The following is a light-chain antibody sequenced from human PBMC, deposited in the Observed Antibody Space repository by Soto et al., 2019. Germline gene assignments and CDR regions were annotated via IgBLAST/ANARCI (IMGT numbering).Light chain of an antibody. Sequence: QSVLTQPPSVSGAPGQRVTISCTGGTSNIGAGYDVHWYHQLPGTAPKLLIYGNNNRPSGVPDRFSGSNSGTSASLAITGRQTEDEADYYCQAYDSSLSAVVFGGGTNLTVL. CDR1: TSNIGAGYD. V-gene: IGLV1-40*01. J-gene: IGLJ2*01. CDR2: GNN. CDR3: QAYDSSLSAVV.